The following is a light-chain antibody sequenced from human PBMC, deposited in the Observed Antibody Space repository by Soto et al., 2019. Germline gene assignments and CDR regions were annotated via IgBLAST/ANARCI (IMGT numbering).Light chain of an antibody. CDR1: QVISSY. Sequence: IKLTQTPYSLSASVGDRFTITCRASQVISSYLAWYQQKPGKAPKLLIYAASTCKSGVPSMFRGSGSVTDFTHTISRTQPEDVANNYCQQLNNYPPLTFGVGTKVEIK. CDR2: AAS. J-gene: IGKJ4*01. V-gene: IGKV1-9*01. CDR3: QQLNNYPPLT.